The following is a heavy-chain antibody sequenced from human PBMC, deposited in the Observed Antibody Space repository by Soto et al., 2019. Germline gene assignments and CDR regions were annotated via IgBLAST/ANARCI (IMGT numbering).Heavy chain of an antibody. Sequence: SETLSLTCTVSGGSVSSGSYYWSWIRQPPGKGLEWIGSIYYSGSTNYNPSLKSRVPISVDTSKNQFSLKLSSVTAADTAVYYGARVGTTVTFDYWGRGTLVTVSS. V-gene: IGHV4-61*01. CDR1: GGSVSSGSYY. D-gene: IGHD4-17*01. J-gene: IGHJ4*02. CDR2: IYYSGST. CDR3: ARVGTTVTFDY.